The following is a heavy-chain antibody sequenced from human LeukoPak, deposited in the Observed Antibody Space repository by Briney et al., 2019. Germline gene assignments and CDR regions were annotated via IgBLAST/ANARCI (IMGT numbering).Heavy chain of an antibody. D-gene: IGHD5-18*01. CDR2: TYYRSKWYN. J-gene: IGHJ6*02. CDR1: GDSVSSNSAA. V-gene: IGHV6-1*01. CDR3: ARVGYSYGPPGWVVYYCGMDV. Sequence: SQTLSLTCAISGDSVSSNSAAWNWIRQSPSRGLEWLGRTYYRSKWYNDYAVSVKSRITINPDTSKNQFSLQLNSVTPEDTAVYYCARVGYSYGPPGWVVYYCGMDVWGQGTTVTVSS.